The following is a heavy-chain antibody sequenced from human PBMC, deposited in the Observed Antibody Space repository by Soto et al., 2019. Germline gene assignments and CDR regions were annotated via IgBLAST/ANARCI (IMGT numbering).Heavy chain of an antibody. CDR2: IRSKAYGGTT. V-gene: IGHV3-49*04. J-gene: IGHJ6*02. Sequence: GGSLRLSCTASGFTFGDYAMSWVRQAPGKGLEWVGFIRSKAYGGTTEYAASVKGRFTISRDDSKSIAYLQMNSLKTEDTAVYYCTRDRNASTETDYYYYGMDVWGQGTTVTVSS. D-gene: IGHD2-8*01. CDR1: GFTFGDYA. CDR3: TRDRNASTETDYYYYGMDV.